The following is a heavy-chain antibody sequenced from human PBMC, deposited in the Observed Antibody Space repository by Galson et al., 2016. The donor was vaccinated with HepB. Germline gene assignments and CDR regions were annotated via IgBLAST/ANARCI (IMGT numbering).Heavy chain of an antibody. J-gene: IGHJ4*02. V-gene: IGHV3-21*01. CDR2: ISSSSDYI. Sequence: LRLSCAASGFTFSSHTMNWVRQAPGKGLEWISSISSSSDYIYYADSVKGRFTISRDNARNSLSLQMTRLRAEDTAAYYCARDRGVWGMTLVRGVPDYWGQGTLVTVSS. D-gene: IGHD3-10*01. CDR3: ARDRGVWGMTLVRGVPDY. CDR1: GFTFSSHT.